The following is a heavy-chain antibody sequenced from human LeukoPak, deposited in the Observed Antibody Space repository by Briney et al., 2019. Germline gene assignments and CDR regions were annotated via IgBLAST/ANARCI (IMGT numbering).Heavy chain of an antibody. D-gene: IGHD2-21*02. J-gene: IGHJ4*02. CDR3: ARDFMTYCGGDCYPDY. CDR2: ISNNGGYT. V-gene: IGHV3-23*01. CDR1: GFTFSSSA. Sequence: GGSLRLSCAASGFTFSSSAMSWVRQAPGKGLEWVSAISNNGGYTYYADSVQGRFTISRDNSKSTLCLQMNSLRAEDTAVYYCARDFMTYCGGDCYPDYWGQGTLVTVSS.